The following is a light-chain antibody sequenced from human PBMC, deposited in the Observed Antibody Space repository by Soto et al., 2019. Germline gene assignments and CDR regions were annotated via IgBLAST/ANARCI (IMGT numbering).Light chain of an antibody. CDR2: DAS. CDR1: QSISSW. CDR3: QQYNSWCT. V-gene: IGKV1-5*01. J-gene: IGKJ1*01. Sequence: DIQMTQSPSTLSASVGDRVTITCRASQSISSWLAWYQQKPGKAPKLLIYDASSLESGVPSRFSGSGSGTEFTLTISSLQPDDFATYYCQQYNSWCTFGQGT.